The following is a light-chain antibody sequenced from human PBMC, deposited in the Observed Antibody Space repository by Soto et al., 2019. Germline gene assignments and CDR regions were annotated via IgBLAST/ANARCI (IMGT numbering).Light chain of an antibody. V-gene: IGLV2-14*01. CDR1: SSDVGGYNS. Sequence: QSALTQPASVSGSPGQSITISCTGTSSDVGGYNSVSWYQQHPGKAPKLIIYEVSNRPSGVSNRFSGSKSGNTASLTISGLQAEDEADYHCSSYISSSTSYVFGTGTKVTVL. CDR3: SSYISSSTSYV. CDR2: EVS. J-gene: IGLJ1*01.